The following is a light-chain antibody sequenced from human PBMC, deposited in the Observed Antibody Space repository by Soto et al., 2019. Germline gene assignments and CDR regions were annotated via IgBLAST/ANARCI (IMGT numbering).Light chain of an antibody. V-gene: IGLV2-8*01. CDR1: SNDVGGYNY. CDR2: EVN. CDR3: CSFAVSTSFV. J-gene: IGLJ1*01. Sequence: QSVLTQPPSASGSPGQSVTISCTGTSNDVGGYNYVSWYQQHPGKAHKLMIYEVNKRPSGVADRFSGSKSGNTASLTVSGLQAAAEADYYCCSFAVSTSFVFGTGTEVTIL.